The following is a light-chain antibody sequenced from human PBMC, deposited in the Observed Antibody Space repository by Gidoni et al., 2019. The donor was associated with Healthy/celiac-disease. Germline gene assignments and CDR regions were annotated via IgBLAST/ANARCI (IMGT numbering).Light chain of an antibody. CDR3: QQYDNLPIT. Sequence: IQLTHYPSSLSASVGDRVTITCQASQDISNYLNWYQQKPGKAPKLLIYDASNLETGVPSRFSGSGSGTDFTFTISSLQPEDIATYYCQQYDNLPITFGPGTKVDIK. J-gene: IGKJ3*01. V-gene: IGKV1-33*01. CDR2: DAS. CDR1: QDISNY.